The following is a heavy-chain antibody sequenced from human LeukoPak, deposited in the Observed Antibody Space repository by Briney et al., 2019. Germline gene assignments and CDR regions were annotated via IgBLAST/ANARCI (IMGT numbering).Heavy chain of an antibody. CDR1: GGSISSYY. V-gene: IGHV4-4*07. D-gene: IGHD3-22*01. CDR3: ARGLHYYDSSGYLFRDWFDP. J-gene: IGHJ5*02. Sequence: SETLSLTCTVSGGSISSYYWSWIRQPAGKGLEWIGRIYTSGSTNCNPSLKSRVTMSVDTSKNQFSLKLSSVTAADTAVYYCARGLHYYDSSGYLFRDWFDPWGQGTLVTVSS. CDR2: IYTSGST.